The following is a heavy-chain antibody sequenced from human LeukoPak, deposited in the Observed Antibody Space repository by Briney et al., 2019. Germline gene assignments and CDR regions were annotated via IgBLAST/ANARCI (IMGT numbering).Heavy chain of an antibody. CDR1: GYTLTELS. J-gene: IGHJ5*02. CDR2: FDPEDGET. Sequence: ASVKVSCKVSGYTLTELSMHWVRQAPGKGLEWMGGFDPEDGETIYAQKFQGRVTMTEDTSTDTAHMELSSLRSEDTAVYYCAPYYYDSSGYIHNWFDPWGQGTLVTVSS. V-gene: IGHV1-24*01. D-gene: IGHD3-22*01. CDR3: APYYYDSSGYIHNWFDP.